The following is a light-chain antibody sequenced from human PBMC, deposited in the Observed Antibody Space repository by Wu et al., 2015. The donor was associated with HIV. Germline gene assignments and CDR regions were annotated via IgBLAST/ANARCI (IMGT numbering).Light chain of an antibody. CDR1: QGISNY. J-gene: IGKJ2*01. V-gene: IGKV1-9*01. Sequence: IQLTQSPSSLSASVGDRVTITCRASQGISNYLAWYQQKPGNVPRLLIYAASTLQSGVPSRFSGSGSGTDFTLTISCLQSEDFATYYCQQYYSYSRTFGQGTKLEIK. CDR3: QQYYSYSRT. CDR2: AAS.